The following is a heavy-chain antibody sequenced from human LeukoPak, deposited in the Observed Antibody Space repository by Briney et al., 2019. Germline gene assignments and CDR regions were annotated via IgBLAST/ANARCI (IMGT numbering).Heavy chain of an antibody. J-gene: IGHJ6*03. CDR2: ISYSGST. CDR1: GGSVSSGYHY. Sequence: PSETLSLTCTVSGGSVSSGYHYWSWIRQPPGKNLEWIVYISYSGSTSYTPSLESRVSISVDTSKNHFSLKLNSVTAADTAIYYCARVTPGYTGGGADYYYMDVWGKGTTVTVSS. CDR3: ARVTPGYTGGGADYYYMDV. V-gene: IGHV4-30-4*08. D-gene: IGHD6-25*01.